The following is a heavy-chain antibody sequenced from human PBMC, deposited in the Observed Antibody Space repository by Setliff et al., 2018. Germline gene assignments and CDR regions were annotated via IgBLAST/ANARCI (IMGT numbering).Heavy chain of an antibody. CDR2: IYTSGST. CDR3: RYWSGYYNNDY. J-gene: IGHJ4*02. Sequence: SETLSLTCTVSGGSISSGSYYWSWIRQPAGKGLEWIGRIYTSGSTNYNPSLKSRVTISVDASTNQFSLKLYSVTAADTAVYYCRYWSGYYNNDYWGQGTLVTVSS. CDR1: GGSISSGSYY. D-gene: IGHD3-3*01. V-gene: IGHV4-61*02.